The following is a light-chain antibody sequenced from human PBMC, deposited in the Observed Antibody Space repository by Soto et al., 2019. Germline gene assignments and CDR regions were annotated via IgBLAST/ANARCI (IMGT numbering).Light chain of an antibody. CDR3: SSYTGGTTPVL. Sequence: QSALTQPPAVSGSPGQSVTISCTGTSRDVGGYNYVSWYQQHPGKAPKLMIYEVSKRPSGVPDRFSGSKSGNTASLTVSGLQADDEADYYCSSYTGGTTPVLFGGGTKLTVL. V-gene: IGLV2-8*01. CDR2: EVS. CDR1: SRDVGGYNY. J-gene: IGLJ2*01.